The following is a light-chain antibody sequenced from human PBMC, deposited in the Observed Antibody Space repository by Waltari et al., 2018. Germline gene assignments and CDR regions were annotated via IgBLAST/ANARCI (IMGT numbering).Light chain of an antibody. CDR3: QQYYCTPYT. CDR1: QGVSDS. CDR2: GAS. J-gene: IGKJ1*01. V-gene: IGKV1-NL1*01. Sequence: DIELTQSPSTLSASVGDRVTLTCRASQGVSDSLAWYQQKPGQAPRLLIYGASSMESGIPPRFSGSGSGTDYSLTISSLQPDDFATYYCQQYYCTPYTFGQGTKLEIK.